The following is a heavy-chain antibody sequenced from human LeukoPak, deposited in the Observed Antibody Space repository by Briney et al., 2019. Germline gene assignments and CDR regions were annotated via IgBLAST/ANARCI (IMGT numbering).Heavy chain of an antibody. CDR1: GFTFNSYA. D-gene: IGHD3-3*01. V-gene: IGHV3-30*02. Sequence: GGSLKLPWLASGFTFNSYAMHWVRRAPGKGLEWVAFILHEERSEYYADSVKGRFIISRDRSGNTLSLQMKSLRPEDTAMYYCARHNTRFLERLPALGSWGQGTLVTVSS. J-gene: IGHJ5*02. CDR3: ARHNTRFLERLPALGS. CDR2: ILHEERSE.